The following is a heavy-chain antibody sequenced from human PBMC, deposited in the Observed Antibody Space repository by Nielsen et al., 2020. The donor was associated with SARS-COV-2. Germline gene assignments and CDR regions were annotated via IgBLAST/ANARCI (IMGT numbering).Heavy chain of an antibody. Sequence: SETLSLTCTVSGGSISSSSYYWGWIRQPPGKGLEWIGSIYYSGSTYYNPSLKSRVTISVDTFKNQFSLKLSSVTAADTAVYYCARGEAESVYSYGLGYWGQGTLVTVSS. CDR1: GGSISSSSYY. J-gene: IGHJ4*02. CDR2: IYYSGST. CDR3: ARGEAESVYSYGLGY. V-gene: IGHV4-39*07. D-gene: IGHD5-18*01.